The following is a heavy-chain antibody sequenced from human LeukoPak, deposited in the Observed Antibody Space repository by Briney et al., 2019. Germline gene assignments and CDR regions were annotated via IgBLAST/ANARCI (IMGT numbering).Heavy chain of an antibody. Sequence: GASVKLFHKASGYTFTSYGISWVRQAPGQGLEWMGWISAYNGNTNYAQKLQGRVTMTTDTSTSTAYMELRSLRSDDTAVYYCARGDDFWSGYAHFDYWGQETVVRVFS. V-gene: IGHV1-18*01. CDR2: ISAYNGNT. D-gene: IGHD3-3*01. CDR1: GYTFTSYG. J-gene: IGHJ4*02. CDR3: ARGDDFWSGYAHFDY.